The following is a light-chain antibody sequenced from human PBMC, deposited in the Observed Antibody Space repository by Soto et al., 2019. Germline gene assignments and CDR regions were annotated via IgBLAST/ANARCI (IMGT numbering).Light chain of an antibody. J-gene: IGKJ1*01. CDR3: HPDDTYSRT. CDR1: QSVSNW. V-gene: IGKV1-5*03. Sequence: DIQMTQSPSALSASVGDRVTITCRASQSVSNWLAWYRQKPGEAPTLLIYEGSTLERGVPSRCSGSGSGTDSTLPSSTLQSYYFAIFSCHPDDTYSRTFGQGTKVEVK. CDR2: EGS.